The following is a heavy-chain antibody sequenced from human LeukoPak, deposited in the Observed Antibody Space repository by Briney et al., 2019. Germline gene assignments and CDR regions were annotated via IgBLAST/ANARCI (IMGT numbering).Heavy chain of an antibody. V-gene: IGHV3-13*04. Sequence: GRSLTLSCAPSGPTVGSYDTEWARHPTGKGLEWVLGISPIGDTYYPGSVKGRFTISRENAKSTLYLQMNSLRDEDTAVYYCARGRSGSDFDSWGQGTLVAVSS. CDR1: GPTVGSYD. J-gene: IGHJ4*02. CDR3: ARGRSGSDFDS. D-gene: IGHD1-26*01. CDR2: ISPIGDT.